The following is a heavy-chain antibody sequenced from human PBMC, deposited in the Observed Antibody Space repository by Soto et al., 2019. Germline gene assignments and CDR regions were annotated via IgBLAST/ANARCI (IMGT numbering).Heavy chain of an antibody. Sequence: XXTLSLPCTVSGGSMTSYYWRWILQPPGKGLEWIGFIYYTGNTKYNPSLKSRVTISVDTSKNQFSLKLSSVTAADTAVYYCARHPRDTSLPVFVGYWGQGTLVTVSS. D-gene: IGHD5-18*01. V-gene: IGHV4-59*08. CDR1: GGSMTSYY. J-gene: IGHJ4*02. CDR3: ARHPRDTSLPVFVGY. CDR2: IYYTGNT.